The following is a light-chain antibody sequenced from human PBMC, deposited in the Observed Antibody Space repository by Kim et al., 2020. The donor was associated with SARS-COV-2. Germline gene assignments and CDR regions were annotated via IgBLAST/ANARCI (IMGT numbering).Light chain of an antibody. Sequence: SSELTQDPAVSVALGQTVTITCQGDSLRSYYASWYQQKPGQAPLLVIYGKNNRPSGIPDRFSGSSSGNTASLTITGAQAEDEADYYCNSRDSSGNHMVFG. CDR2: GKN. CDR1: SLRSYY. CDR3: NSRDSSGNHMV. J-gene: IGLJ2*01. V-gene: IGLV3-19*01.